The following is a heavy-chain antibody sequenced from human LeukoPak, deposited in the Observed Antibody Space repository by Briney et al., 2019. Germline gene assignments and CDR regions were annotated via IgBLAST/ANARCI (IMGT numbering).Heavy chain of an antibody. D-gene: IGHD3-22*01. CDR1: GYTFTSFG. V-gene: IGHV1-18*01. CDR2: ISAYNGNT. J-gene: IGHJ3*02. Sequence: GASVKVSCKASGYTFTSFGISWVRQAPGQGLEWMGWISAYNGNTNYAQKLQGRVTMTTDTSTSTAYMELRSLRSDDTAVYYCARVRGSTSSADAFDIWGQGTMVTVSS. CDR3: ARVRGSTSSADAFDI.